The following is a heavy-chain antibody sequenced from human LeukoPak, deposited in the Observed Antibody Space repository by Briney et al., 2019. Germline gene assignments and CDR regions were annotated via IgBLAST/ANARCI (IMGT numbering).Heavy chain of an antibody. D-gene: IGHD6-13*01. J-gene: IGHJ4*02. CDR1: GFTFSGSA. Sequence: GGSLRLSCAASGFTFSGSAMHWVRQASGKGLEWVGRIRSKVNSYATAYAASVKGRFTMSRDDSKNTAYLQMNSLKTEDTAVYYCTNHYSSSPYWGQGTLVTVSS. CDR3: TNHYSSSPY. CDR2: IRSKVNSYAT. V-gene: IGHV3-73*01.